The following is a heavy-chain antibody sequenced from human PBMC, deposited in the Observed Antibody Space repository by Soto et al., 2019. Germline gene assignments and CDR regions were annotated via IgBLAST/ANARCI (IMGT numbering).Heavy chain of an antibody. V-gene: IGHV3-33*01. CDR1: GFTFSSYG. J-gene: IGHJ6*02. CDR2: IWYDGSNK. Sequence: QVQLVESGGGVVQPGRSLRLSCAASGFTFSSYGMHWVRQAPGKGLEWVAVIWYDGSNKYYADSVKGRFTISRDNSKNTLYLQMNSLSAEDTAVYYGARDPPRRGGMDVWGQGTTVTVSS. D-gene: IGHD5-12*01. CDR3: ARDPPRRGGMDV.